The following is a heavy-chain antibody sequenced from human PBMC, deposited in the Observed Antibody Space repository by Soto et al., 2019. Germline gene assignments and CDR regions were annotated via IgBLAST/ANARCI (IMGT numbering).Heavy chain of an antibody. CDR3: ASSKKTVPNGYYYYGMDV. D-gene: IGHD2-8*01. J-gene: IGHJ6*02. CDR2: IDPSDSYT. Sequence: GESLKISCKGSGYSFTSYWISWVRQMPGKGLEWMGRIDPSDSYTNYSPSFQGHVTISADKSISTAYLQWSSLKASDTAMYYCASSKKTVPNGYYYYGMDVWGQGTTVTVSS. CDR1: GYSFTSYW. V-gene: IGHV5-10-1*01.